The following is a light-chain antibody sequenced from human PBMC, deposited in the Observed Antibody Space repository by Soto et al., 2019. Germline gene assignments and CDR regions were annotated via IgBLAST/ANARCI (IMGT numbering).Light chain of an antibody. CDR2: EVN. J-gene: IGLJ1*01. Sequence: QSVLTQPASVSGSPGQSITISCTGSSSDVGGYNYVSWYQHQPGKAPKLMIYEVNNRPSGVSNRFSGSKSGNTASLTISGLQAEDEADYYCASYTSSTTRVFGTGTKVTVL. CDR1: SSDVGGYNY. CDR3: ASYTSSTTRV. V-gene: IGLV2-14*01.